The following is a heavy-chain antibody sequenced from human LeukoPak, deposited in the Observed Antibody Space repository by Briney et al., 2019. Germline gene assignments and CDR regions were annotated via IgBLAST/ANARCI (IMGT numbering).Heavy chain of an antibody. V-gene: IGHV4-61*02. CDR3: ARGDKLRSYYYYYMDV. CDR1: GGSISSGSYY. J-gene: IGHJ6*03. Sequence: SETLSLTCTVSGGSISSGSYYWSWIRQPAGKGLEWIGRIYTSGSTNYNPSLKSRVTISVDTSKNQFSLKLSSVTAADTAVYYCARGDKLRSYYYYYMDVRGKGTTVTVSS. CDR2: IYTSGST.